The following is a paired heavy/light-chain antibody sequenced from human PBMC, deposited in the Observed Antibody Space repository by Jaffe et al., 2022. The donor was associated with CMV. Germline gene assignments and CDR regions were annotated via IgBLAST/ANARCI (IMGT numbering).Light chain of an antibody. V-gene: IGKV1-8*01. CDR3: QQYYSYPS. CDR2: AAS. CDR1: QGISSY. Sequence: AIRMTQSPSSFSASTGDRVTITCRASQGISSYLAWYQQKPGKAPKLLIYAASTLQSGVPSRFSGSGSGTDFTLTISCLQSEDFATYYCQQYYSYPSFGQGTKVEIK. J-gene: IGKJ1*01.
Heavy chain of an antibody. V-gene: IGHV4-39*01. Sequence: QLQLQESGPGLVKPSETLSLTCTVSGGSISSSSYYWGWIRQPPGKGLEWIGSIYYSGSTYYNPSLKSRVTISVDTSKNQFSLKLSSVTAADTAVYYCARVRPITVCSGGSCYYYYYYMDVWGKGTTVTVSS. CDR3: ARVRPITVCSGGSCYYYYYYMDV. J-gene: IGHJ6*03. CDR2: IYYSGST. D-gene: IGHD2-15*01. CDR1: GGSISSSSYY.